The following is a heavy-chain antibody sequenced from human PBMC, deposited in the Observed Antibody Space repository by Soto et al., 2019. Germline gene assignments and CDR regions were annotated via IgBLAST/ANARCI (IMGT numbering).Heavy chain of an antibody. CDR3: ARVASPGYSSGWHYYYYMDV. D-gene: IGHD6-19*01. Sequence: GGSLRLSCAASGFTFSSYSMNWVRQAPGKGLEWVSYISSSSSTIYYADSVKGRFTISRDNAKNSLYLQMNSLRAEDTAVYYCARVASPGYSSGWHYYYYMDVWGKGTTVTVSS. CDR1: GFTFSSYS. J-gene: IGHJ6*03. CDR2: ISSSSSTI. V-gene: IGHV3-48*01.